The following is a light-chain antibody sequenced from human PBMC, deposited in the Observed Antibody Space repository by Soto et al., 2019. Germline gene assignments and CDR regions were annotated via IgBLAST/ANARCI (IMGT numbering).Light chain of an antibody. CDR3: QQYNSWPLT. Sequence: EIVMTQSPATLSVSPGERATLSCRATQSVGSDLACYQQKPGQAPRLVIYDIFTRATGFPTRISGSGSGTEFTLTIRSLQSEDFAVYYCQQYNSWPLTFGGGTKVDIK. CDR2: DIF. CDR1: QSVGSD. V-gene: IGKV3D-15*01. J-gene: IGKJ4*01.